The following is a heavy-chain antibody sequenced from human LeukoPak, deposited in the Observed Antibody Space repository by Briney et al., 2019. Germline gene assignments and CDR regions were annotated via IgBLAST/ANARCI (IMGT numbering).Heavy chain of an antibody. D-gene: IGHD4-17*01. CDR2: ISAYNGNT. Sequence: GASVKASCKASGYTFTAYGISWVRQAPGQGLEWMGWISAYNGNTNYAQKLQGRVTMTTDTSTSTAYMELRSLRSDDTAVYYCARAGYYGVHPSYYYYYMDVWGKGTTVTVSS. V-gene: IGHV1-18*01. CDR3: ARAGYYGVHPSYYYYYMDV. J-gene: IGHJ6*03. CDR1: GYTFTAYG.